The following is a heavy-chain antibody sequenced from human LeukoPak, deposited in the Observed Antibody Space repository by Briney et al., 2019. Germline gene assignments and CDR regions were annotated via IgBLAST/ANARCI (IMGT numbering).Heavy chain of an antibody. J-gene: IGHJ4*02. Sequence: SETLSLTCTVSGVPFSNYYWSWVRQSPRQGLEWIGEINHSGYTNYNPSLKSRVTMSIDTSKNQFSLKLTSVTAADAGVYYCTRAVAGHPDWGQGALVTVSS. CDR3: TRAVAGHPD. D-gene: IGHD6-19*01. CDR2: INHSGYT. CDR1: GVPFSNYY. V-gene: IGHV4-34*01.